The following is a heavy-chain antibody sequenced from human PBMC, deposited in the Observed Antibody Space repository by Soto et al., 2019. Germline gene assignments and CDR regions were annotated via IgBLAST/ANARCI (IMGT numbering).Heavy chain of an antibody. CDR1: GGSISTAHS. D-gene: IGHD1-1*01. Sequence: SETLSLTCAVSGGSISTAHSWSWVRQTPGKGLEWIAEIYNSGSANYNPSLKSRVTISVDKSKNQFSLKLISVTAADTAIYFCARAVALPGLFYFDYWGQGTLVTVSS. CDR3: ARAVALPGLFYFDY. CDR2: IYNSGSA. J-gene: IGHJ4*02. V-gene: IGHV4-4*02.